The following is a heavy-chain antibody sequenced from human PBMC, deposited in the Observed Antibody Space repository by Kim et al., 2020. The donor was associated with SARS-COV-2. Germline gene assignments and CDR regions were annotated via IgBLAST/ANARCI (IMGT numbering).Heavy chain of an antibody. V-gene: IGHV3-64D*09. CDR1: GFTFSSYA. J-gene: IGHJ4*02. Sequence: GGSLRLSCSASGFTFSSYAMHWVRQAPGKGLEYVSAISSNGGSTYYADSVKGRFTISRDNSKNTLYLQMSSLRAEDTAVYYCVKDRGGYSYESLGSVFDYWGQGTLVTVSS. CDR2: ISSNGGST. D-gene: IGHD5-18*01. CDR3: VKDRGGYSYESLGSVFDY.